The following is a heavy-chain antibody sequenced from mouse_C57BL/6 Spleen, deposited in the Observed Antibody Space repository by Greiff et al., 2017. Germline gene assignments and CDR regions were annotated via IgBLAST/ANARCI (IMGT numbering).Heavy chain of an antibody. CDR2: ISSGSGTI. D-gene: IGHD2-1*01. CDR1: GFTFSDYG. V-gene: IGHV5-17*01. J-gene: IGHJ4*01. CDR3: ERIYYGNHEAMDY. Sequence: EVMLVESGGGLVKPGGSLKLSCAASGFTFSDYGMHWVRQAPEKGLEWVAYISSGSGTIYYADTVKGRVTISRDNAKNTLFLQMTSLRSEDTAMYYCERIYYGNHEAMDYWGQGPSVTVSS.